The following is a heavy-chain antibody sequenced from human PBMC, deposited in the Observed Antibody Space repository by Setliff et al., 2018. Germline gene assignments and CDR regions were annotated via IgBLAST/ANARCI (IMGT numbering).Heavy chain of an antibody. CDR3: ASDLMGF. CDR2: IWHAGGNK. Sequence: GGSLRLSCAASGFTFSNYRMHWVRQAPGKGLEWVAVIWHAGGNKYHADSVKGRFTISRDNSKNTLYLQMNSLRAEDTAVYFCASDLMGFWGQGTLVTVSS. J-gene: IGHJ4*02. D-gene: IGHD3-9*01. V-gene: IGHV3-33*08. CDR1: GFTFSNYR.